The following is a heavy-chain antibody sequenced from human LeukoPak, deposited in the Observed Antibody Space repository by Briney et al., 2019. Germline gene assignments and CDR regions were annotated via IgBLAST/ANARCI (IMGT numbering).Heavy chain of an antibody. V-gene: IGHV1-69*13. CDR2: IIPIFGTA. CDR3: ARVRDSSGWYYNY. Sequence: SVKVSCKASGGTFSSYAISWVRQAPGQGLEWMGGIIPIFGTANYAQKFQGRVTITADESTSTAYMELSSLRSDDTAVYYCARVRDSSGWYYNYWGQGTLVTVSS. J-gene: IGHJ4*02. D-gene: IGHD6-19*01. CDR1: GGTFSSYA.